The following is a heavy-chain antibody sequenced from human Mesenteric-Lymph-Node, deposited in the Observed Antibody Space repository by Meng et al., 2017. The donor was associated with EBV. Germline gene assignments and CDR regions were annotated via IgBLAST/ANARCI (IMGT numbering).Heavy chain of an antibody. CDR1: GGSITSDYYY. J-gene: IGHJ4*02. D-gene: IGHD6-19*01. Sequence: QLQLSGSGPGLVQPSETRSLSCSVSGGSITSDYYYWGWIRQPPGKGLEWIGSMYYSGITYYNSSLKSRVTISADTSKNQFSLKLSSVTAADSAVYYCAIGYSSGWCVYWGQGTLVTVSS. CDR2: MYYSGIT. V-gene: IGHV4-39*07. CDR3: AIGYSSGWCVY.